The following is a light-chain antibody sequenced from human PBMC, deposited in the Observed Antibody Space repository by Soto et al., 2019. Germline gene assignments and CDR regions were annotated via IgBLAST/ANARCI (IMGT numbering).Light chain of an antibody. Sequence: ESVLTQSPGTLSLSPGESATLPCRASQSVSSTYLAWYQQKPGQAPRLLIYAASTRAAGIPDRFSGSRSATDFTLTISRLEPEDFATYYCQQYGGSPLYRFDQGTRLXX. CDR3: QQYGGSPLYR. CDR2: AAS. V-gene: IGKV3-20*01. J-gene: IGKJ2*03. CDR1: QSVSSTY.